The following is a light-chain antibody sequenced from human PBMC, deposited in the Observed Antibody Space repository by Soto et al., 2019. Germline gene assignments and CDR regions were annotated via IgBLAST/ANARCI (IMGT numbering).Light chain of an antibody. Sequence: DIVLTQSPGTLALSPGGRATLSFGASQSVTSSYLAWYQQKPGQVPRLLIFGASIRVTGIPDRFIGSGSGTDFTLTISRLEPEDFAVYYCQHYVTSLTTFGQGTKVDIK. J-gene: IGKJ1*01. V-gene: IGKV3-20*01. CDR2: GAS. CDR1: QSVTSSY. CDR3: QHYVTSLTT.